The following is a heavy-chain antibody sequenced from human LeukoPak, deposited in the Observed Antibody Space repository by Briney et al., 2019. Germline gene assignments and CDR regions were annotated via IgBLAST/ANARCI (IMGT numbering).Heavy chain of an antibody. D-gene: IGHD6-13*01. J-gene: IGHJ4*02. V-gene: IGHV3-48*03. CDR1: GFTFSSYE. Sequence: GGSLRLSCAASGFTFSSYEMNWVRQAPGKGLEWVSYISSSGSTIYYADSVKGRFTISRDNAKNSLYLQMNSLRAEDTAVYYCARAPTSEQQLHFDYWGQGILVTVSS. CDR3: ARAPTSEQQLHFDY. CDR2: ISSSGSTI.